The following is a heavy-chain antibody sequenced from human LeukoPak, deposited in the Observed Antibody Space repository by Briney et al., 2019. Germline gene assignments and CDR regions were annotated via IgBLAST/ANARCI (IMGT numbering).Heavy chain of an antibody. D-gene: IGHD2-15*01. V-gene: IGHV3-7*01. CDR3: ARAREAPANVFPDH. Sequence: GWSLTLSCAASGFTFSRYWMTWVRQSPWRGLEWVANINQDGSEKYYGDSVTGRFTISRDNAENSLFLQMNSLRADDTGVYYCARAREAPANVFPDHWGQGVVVTVSS. J-gene: IGHJ4*02. CDR1: GFTFSRYW. CDR2: INQDGSEK.